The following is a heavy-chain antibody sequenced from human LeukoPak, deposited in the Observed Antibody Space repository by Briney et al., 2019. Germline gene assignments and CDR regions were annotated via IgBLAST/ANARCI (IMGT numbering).Heavy chain of an antibody. D-gene: IGHD3-10*01. CDR1: GGSFSGYY. J-gene: IGHJ6*04. Sequence: KTSETLSLTCAVYGGSFSGYYWSWIRQPPGKGLEWIGGINHSGSTNYNPSPKSRVTISVDTSKNQFSPKLSSVTAADTAVYYCARGRITMVRGVSRIYGMDVWGKGTTVTVSS. CDR2: INHSGST. CDR3: ARGRITMVRGVSRIYGMDV. V-gene: IGHV4-34*01.